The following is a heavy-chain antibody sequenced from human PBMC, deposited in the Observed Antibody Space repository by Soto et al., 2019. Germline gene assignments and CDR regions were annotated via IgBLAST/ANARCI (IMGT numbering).Heavy chain of an antibody. CDR2: IIPIFGTA. Sequence: QVQLVQSGAEVKKPGSSVKVSCKASGGTFSSYAISWVRQAPGQGLEWMGGIIPIFGTANYAQKFQGRVTITADESTSTAYMELSSLGSEDTAVYYCAGPSRTGYCSGGSCYSYDYWGQGTLVTVSS. J-gene: IGHJ4*02. V-gene: IGHV1-69*01. CDR3: AGPSRTGYCSGGSCYSYDY. D-gene: IGHD2-15*01. CDR1: GGTFSSYA.